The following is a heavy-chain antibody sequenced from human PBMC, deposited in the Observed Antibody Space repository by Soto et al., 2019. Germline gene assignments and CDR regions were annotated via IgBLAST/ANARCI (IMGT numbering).Heavy chain of an antibody. CDR2: ISAYNGNT. V-gene: IGHV1-18*01. Sequence: QVQLVQSGAEVKKPGASVKVSCKASGYTFTSYGISWVRQAPGQGLEWMGWISAYNGNTNYAQKLQGRVTMTTDTXAXXAYMELRSLRSDDTAVYYCARVFRWQLVYYYGMDVWGQGTTVTVSS. CDR3: ARVFRWQLVYYYGMDV. CDR1: GYTFTSYG. D-gene: IGHD6-13*01. J-gene: IGHJ6*02.